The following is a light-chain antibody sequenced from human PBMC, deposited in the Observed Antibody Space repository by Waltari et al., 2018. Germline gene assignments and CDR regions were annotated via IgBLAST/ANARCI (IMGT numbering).Light chain of an antibody. CDR3: QSYDSSLV. CDR1: SPNIGAGYD. Sequence: QSVLTQPPSVSGAPGQRVTIPCTGSSPNIGAGYDVPWYPQLPGPAPKLLNYGNSNRPSGVPDRFSGSKSGTSASLAITGLQAEDEADYYCQSYDSSLVFGGGTKLTVL. J-gene: IGLJ2*01. CDR2: GNS. V-gene: IGLV1-40*01.